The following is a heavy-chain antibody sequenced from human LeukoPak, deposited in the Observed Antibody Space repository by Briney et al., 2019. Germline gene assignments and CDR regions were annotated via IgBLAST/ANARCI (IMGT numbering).Heavy chain of an antibody. D-gene: IGHD5-18*01. CDR1: GGSISSGGYY. Sequence: PSQTLSLTCTVSGGSISSGGYYWSWIRQHPGKGLEWIGYIYYSGSTYYNPSLKSRVTISVDTSKNQFSLKLSSVTAADTAVYYCARGGYSYGSQEMGWCFDLWGRGTLVTVSS. CDR2: IYYSGST. CDR3: ARGGYSYGSQEMGWCFDL. J-gene: IGHJ2*01. V-gene: IGHV4-31*03.